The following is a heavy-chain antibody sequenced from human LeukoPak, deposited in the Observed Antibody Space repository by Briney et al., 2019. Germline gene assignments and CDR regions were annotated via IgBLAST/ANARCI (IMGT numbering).Heavy chain of an antibody. CDR2: ISYDGSNK. CDR3: AKGYGSGSYQVADY. Sequence: GGSLRLSCAASGFTFSSYGMHWVRQAPGKGLEWVAVISYDGSNKYYADSVKGRFTISRDNSKNTLYLQMNSLRAEDTAVYYCAKGYGSGSYQVADYWGQGTLVTVSS. V-gene: IGHV3-30*18. D-gene: IGHD3-10*01. CDR1: GFTFSSYG. J-gene: IGHJ4*02.